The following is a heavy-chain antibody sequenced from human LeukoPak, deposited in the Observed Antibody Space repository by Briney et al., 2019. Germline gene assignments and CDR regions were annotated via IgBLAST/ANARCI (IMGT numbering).Heavy chain of an antibody. D-gene: IGHD2-2*01. CDR3: AKDLTRIVVVPAATPDG. V-gene: IGHV3-52*01. CDR2: IKCDGSEK. J-gene: IGHJ4*02. Sequence: GGSLRLSCAASGFTLSSPWMHWVCQAPEKGLEWVADIKCDGSEKYYVDSVKGRLTISRDNSKNTLYLQMNSLRAEDTAVYYCAKDLTRIVVVPAATPDGWGQGTLVTVSS. CDR1: GFTLSSPW.